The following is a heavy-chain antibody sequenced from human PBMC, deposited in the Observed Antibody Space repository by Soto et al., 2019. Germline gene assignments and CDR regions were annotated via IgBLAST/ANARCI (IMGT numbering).Heavy chain of an antibody. J-gene: IGHJ6*02. CDR3: ARDMGSRFYYYGMNV. CDR1: GFTFSSYS. D-gene: IGHD2-15*01. V-gene: IGHV3-48*02. Sequence: VQLVESGGGLVQPGGSLRLSCAASGFTFSSYSMNWVRQAPGKGLEWVSYISSSSTIYYADSVKGQFTISRDNAKNSLCLQMNSLRDEDTAVYYCARDMGSRFYYYGMNVWGQGTTVTVSS. CDR2: ISSSSTI.